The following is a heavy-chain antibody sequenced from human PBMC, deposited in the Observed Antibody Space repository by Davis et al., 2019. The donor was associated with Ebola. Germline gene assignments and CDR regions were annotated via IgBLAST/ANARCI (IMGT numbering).Heavy chain of an antibody. D-gene: IGHD1-1*01. V-gene: IGHV3-23*01. J-gene: IGHJ5*02. Sequence: GESLKISCAASGFTFSSYAMSWVRQAPGKGLEWVSAISGSGGSTYYADSVKGRFTISRDNSKNTLYMEMNSLRAEDTALYYCAKSAGTPGWFGPWGQGTLVTVSS. CDR3: AKSAGTPGWFGP. CDR1: GFTFSSYA. CDR2: ISGSGGST.